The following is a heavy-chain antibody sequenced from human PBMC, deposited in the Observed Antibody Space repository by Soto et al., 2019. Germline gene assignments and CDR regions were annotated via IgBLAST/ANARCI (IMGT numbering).Heavy chain of an antibody. V-gene: IGHV1-3*04. Sequence: ASVKVSCKASGYTFTSYGISWVRQAPGQRLEWMGWISTGDGNTKYSQTFQGRVTITRDTSASTAYMELSSLRSEGTAVYYCARSDSRGNFDYWGQGTLVTVSS. CDR2: ISTGDGNT. J-gene: IGHJ4*02. CDR1: GYTFTSYG. CDR3: ARSDSRGNFDY. D-gene: IGHD3-22*01.